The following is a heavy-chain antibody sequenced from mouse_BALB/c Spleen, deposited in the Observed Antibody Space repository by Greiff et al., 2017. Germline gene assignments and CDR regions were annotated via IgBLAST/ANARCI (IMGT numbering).Heavy chain of an antibody. D-gene: IGHD2-10*02. V-gene: IGHV1-5*01. CDR3: TRWYGNNFDY. J-gene: IGHJ2*01. CDR2: IYPGNSDT. Sequence: EVQLQQSGTVLARPGASVKMSCKASGYSFTSYWMHWVKQRPGQGLEWIGAIYPGNSDTSYNQKLKGKAKLTAVTSASTAYMELSSLTNEDSAVYYCTRWYGNNFDYWGQGTTLTVSS. CDR1: GYSFTSYW.